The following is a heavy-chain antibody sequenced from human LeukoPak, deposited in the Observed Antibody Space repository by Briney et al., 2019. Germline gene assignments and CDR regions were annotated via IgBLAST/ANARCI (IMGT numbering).Heavy chain of an antibody. D-gene: IGHD2-15*01. CDR3: AREYCSGGSCYWGDLDY. Sequence: ASVKVSCKASGYTFTSYGISWVRQAPGQGLEWMGWISAYNGNTNYAQKLQGRVTMTTDTSTSTAYMELRSLRSDDTAVYYCAREYCSGGSCYWGDLDYRGQGTLVTVSS. CDR1: GYTFTSYG. V-gene: IGHV1-18*04. J-gene: IGHJ4*02. CDR2: ISAYNGNT.